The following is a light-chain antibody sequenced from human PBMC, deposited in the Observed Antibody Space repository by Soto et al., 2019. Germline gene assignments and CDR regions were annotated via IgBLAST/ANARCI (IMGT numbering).Light chain of an antibody. CDR2: DTS. J-gene: IGKJ5*01. Sequence: EFVLTQSPATLSLSPGERATLSCRASQSVSSYLAWYQQKPGQVPRLLIYDTSNRATGIPARFSGSGSGTDFTLSISSLAPEDFAVYYCQHRSNWPPGFGQGTRLENK. CDR3: QHRSNWPPG. CDR1: QSVSSY. V-gene: IGKV3-11*01.